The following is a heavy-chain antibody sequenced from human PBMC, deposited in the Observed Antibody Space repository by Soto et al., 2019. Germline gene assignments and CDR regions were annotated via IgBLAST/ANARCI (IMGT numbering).Heavy chain of an antibody. CDR1: GYTFNTYG. CDR2: ISAYDGKT. Sequence: ASVKVSCKTSGYTFNTYGINWVRQAPGQGLELMGWISAYDGKTTYAEKFQGRVTLTTDTSTSTAYMELRSLRSDDTAIYYCARDPHEFWASYWFDPWGQGTPVTVS. D-gene: IGHD3-3*01. J-gene: IGHJ5*02. V-gene: IGHV1-18*01. CDR3: ARDPHEFWASYWFDP.